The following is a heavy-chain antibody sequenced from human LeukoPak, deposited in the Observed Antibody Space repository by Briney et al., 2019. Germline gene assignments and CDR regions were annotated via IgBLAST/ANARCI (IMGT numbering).Heavy chain of an antibody. J-gene: IGHJ5*02. V-gene: IGHV1-69*13. Sequence: SVKVSCKASGGTFSSYAISWVRQATGQGLEWMGGIIPIFGTANYAQKFQGRVTITADESTSTAYMELSSLRSEDTAVYYCATHLGYCSSTSCFSENWFDPWGQGTLVTVSS. CDR2: IIPIFGTA. D-gene: IGHD2-2*01. CDR3: ATHLGYCSSTSCFSENWFDP. CDR1: GGTFSSYA.